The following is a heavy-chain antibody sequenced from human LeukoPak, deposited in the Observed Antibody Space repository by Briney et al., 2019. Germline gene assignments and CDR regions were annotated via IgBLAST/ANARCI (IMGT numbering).Heavy chain of an antibody. CDR3: ARLVGATPMDY. D-gene: IGHD1-26*01. CDR2: IKQDGSEK. J-gene: IGHJ4*02. Sequence: PGGSLRLSCAASGFTFSSYWMSWVRQAPGKGLEWVANIKQDGSEKYYVDSVKGRFTISRDNSKNTLYLQMNSLRAEDTAVYYCARLVGATPMDYWGQGTLVTVSS. CDR1: GFTFSSYW. V-gene: IGHV3-7*01.